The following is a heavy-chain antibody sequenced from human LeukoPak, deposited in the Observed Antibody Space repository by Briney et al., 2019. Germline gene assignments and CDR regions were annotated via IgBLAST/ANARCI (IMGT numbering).Heavy chain of an antibody. CDR2: ISGSGDST. CDR3: AKGVYSVFPDSRVLDY. D-gene: IGHD5/OR15-5a*01. V-gene: IGHV3-23*01. CDR1: GFTFSSYA. Sequence: PGGSLRLSCAASGFTFSSYAMNWVRQAPGKGLEWVSIISGSGDSTYYADSVRGRFTISRDNSKNTVYLLMSSLRAEDTAVYYCAKGVYSVFPDSRVLDYWGQGTLVTVSS. J-gene: IGHJ4*02.